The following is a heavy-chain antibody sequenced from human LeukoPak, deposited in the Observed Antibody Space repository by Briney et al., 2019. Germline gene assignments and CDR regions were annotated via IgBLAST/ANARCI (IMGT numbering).Heavy chain of an antibody. CDR3: ARRAGAYSHPYDY. CDR2: IYGDNT. D-gene: IGHD4/OR15-4a*01. CDR1: VFTVSSNS. V-gene: IGHV3-53*01. J-gene: IGHJ4*02. Sequence: GGSLRLSCTVSVFTVSSNSMSWVRQAPGKGLEWVSFIYGDNTHYSDSVKGRFTISRDNSKNTLYLQMHSLRAEDTAVYYCARRAGAYSHPYDYWGQGTLVTVSS.